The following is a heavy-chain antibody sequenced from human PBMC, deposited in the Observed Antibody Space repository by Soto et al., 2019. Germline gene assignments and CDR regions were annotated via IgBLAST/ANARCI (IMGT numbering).Heavy chain of an antibody. V-gene: IGHV4-34*01. Sequence: QVQLQQWGAGLLKPSETLSLTCAVYGGSFSGYYWSWIRQPPGKGLEWIGEINHSGSTNYNPSLKSRVTISVDTSKNQFSLKLSSVTAADTAVYYWARKRGYSRSWYLSRNWFDPWGQGTLVTVSS. CDR1: GGSFSGYY. CDR2: INHSGST. D-gene: IGHD6-13*01. J-gene: IGHJ5*02. CDR3: ARKRGYSRSWYLSRNWFDP.